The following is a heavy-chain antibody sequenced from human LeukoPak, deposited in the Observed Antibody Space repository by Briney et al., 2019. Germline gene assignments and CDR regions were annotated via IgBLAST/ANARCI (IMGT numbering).Heavy chain of an antibody. V-gene: IGHV4-59*08. Sequence: SETLSLTCTVSGGSINYDYWSWIRQSPGKRLEWIGYIHYSGATNYSPSLNSRVTISVDTSKNQFSLKLSSVTAADTALYYCATLRGASTAVFDSWGQGTLITVSS. CDR2: IHYSGAT. D-gene: IGHD2-21*02. CDR1: GGSINYDY. J-gene: IGHJ4*02. CDR3: ATLRGASTAVFDS.